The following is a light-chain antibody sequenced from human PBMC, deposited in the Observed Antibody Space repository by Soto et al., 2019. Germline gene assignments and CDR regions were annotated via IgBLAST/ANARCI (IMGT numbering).Light chain of an antibody. CDR1: QSISTY. CDR3: QQYNTYSRT. Sequence: IQRTHSPSTLSASVLYRVAITFLASQSISTYLAWYQQKPGKAPKLLIYKASSLESGVPSRFSGSGSGAEFTLTISSLQPDDFATYYCQQYNTYSRTFGQGTKVDIK. CDR2: KAS. J-gene: IGKJ1*01. V-gene: IGKV1-5*03.